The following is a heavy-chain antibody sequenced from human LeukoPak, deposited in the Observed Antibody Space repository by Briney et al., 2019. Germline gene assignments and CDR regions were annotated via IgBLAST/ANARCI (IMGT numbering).Heavy chain of an antibody. D-gene: IGHD2-2*01. CDR3: AKGPLRGTAAAIDY. CDR2: ISGSNSYI. CDR1: GFTFSSYT. V-gene: IGHV3-21*01. Sequence: PGGSLRLSCAASGFTFSSYTMHWIRQAPGKGLEWVSSISGSNSYIFYADSVKGRFTVSRDISTDTLWLQMDSLRTEDTAVYYCAKGPLRGTAAAIDYWGQGTLVTVSS. J-gene: IGHJ4*02.